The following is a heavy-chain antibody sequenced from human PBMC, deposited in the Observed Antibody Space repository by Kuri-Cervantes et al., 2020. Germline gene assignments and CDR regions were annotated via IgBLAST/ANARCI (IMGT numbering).Heavy chain of an antibody. CDR1: GFTFSSYA. J-gene: IGHJ5*02. CDR2: FYLSGST. D-gene: IGHD1-26*01. CDR3: ARNGVQWQRTWFDP. Sequence: ESLKISCAASGFTFSSYAMSWVRQAPGKGLEWIGGFYLSGSTYNNPSLRSRVTISSDTSKNQFSLKLRSVTAADTAVYYCARNGVQWQRTWFDPWGQGTLVTVSS. V-gene: IGHV4-38-2*01.